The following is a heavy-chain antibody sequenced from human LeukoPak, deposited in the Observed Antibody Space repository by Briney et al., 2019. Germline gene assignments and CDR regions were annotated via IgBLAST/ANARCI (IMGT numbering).Heavy chain of an antibody. CDR1: GGSFSGYY. CDR3: ASNRPTLRVNDY. D-gene: IGHD5/OR15-5a*01. J-gene: IGHJ4*02. V-gene: IGHV4-34*01. Sequence: KPSETLSLTCAVYGGSFSGYYWSWIRQPPGKGLEWIGEINHSGSTMYNPSLKSRVTILVDTSKNQFSLKLSSVTAADTAVYYCASNRPTLRVNDYWGQGVLVTVSS. CDR2: INHSGST.